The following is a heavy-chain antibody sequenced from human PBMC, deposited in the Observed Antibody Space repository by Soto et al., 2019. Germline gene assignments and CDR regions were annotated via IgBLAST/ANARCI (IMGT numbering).Heavy chain of an antibody. CDR1: GFTFSSYA. CDR2: ISYDGSNK. J-gene: IGHJ5*02. V-gene: IGHV3-30-3*01. CDR3: ARGERITMVRGWFDP. Sequence: QVQLVESGGGVVQPGRSLRLSCAASGFTFSSYAMHWVRQAPGKGLEWVAVISYDGSNKYYADSVKGRFTISRDNSMXTLYLQMNSLRAEDTAVYYCARGERITMVRGWFDPWGQGTLVTVSS. D-gene: IGHD3-10*01.